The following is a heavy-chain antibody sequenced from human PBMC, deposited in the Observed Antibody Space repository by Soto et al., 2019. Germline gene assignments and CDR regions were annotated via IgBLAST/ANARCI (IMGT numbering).Heavy chain of an antibody. J-gene: IGHJ3*02. CDR2: IIPIFGTA. CDR1: GGTFSSYA. V-gene: IGHV1-69*13. Sequence: GASVKVSCKASGGTFSSYAISWVRQAPGQGLEWMGGIIPIFGTANYAQKFQGRVTITADESTSTAYMELSSLRSEDTAVYYCAREKHLRGAFDIWGQGTMVTVSS. CDR3: AREKHLRGAFDI.